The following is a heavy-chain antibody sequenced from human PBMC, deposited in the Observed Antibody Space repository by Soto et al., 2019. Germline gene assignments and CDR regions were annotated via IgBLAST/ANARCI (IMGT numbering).Heavy chain of an antibody. D-gene: IGHD3-22*01. CDR3: AKLSGKYYYDSSGYYWGPEIDY. CDR2: ISYDGSNK. CDR1: GFTFSSYG. J-gene: IGHJ4*02. Sequence: GALRLSCTASGFTFSSYGMHWVRQAPDKGLEWVAVISYDGSNKYYADSVKGRFTISRDNSKNTLYLQMNSLRAEDTAVYYCAKLSGKYYYDSSGYYWGPEIDYWGQGTLVTVSS. V-gene: IGHV3-30*18.